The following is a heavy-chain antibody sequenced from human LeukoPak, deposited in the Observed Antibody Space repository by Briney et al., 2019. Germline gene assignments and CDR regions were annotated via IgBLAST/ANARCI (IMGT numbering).Heavy chain of an antibody. D-gene: IGHD3-22*01. CDR2: ISGSGGSS. Sequence: PGGSLRLSCAASGFTFSSYAMSWVRQAPGKGLGWVSAISGSGGSSYYADSVKGRFTISRDNSKNTLYLQMNSLRAEDTAVYYCANARRDYYDSSGYSVFDYWGQGTLVTVSS. CDR1: GFTFSSYA. J-gene: IGHJ4*02. V-gene: IGHV3-23*01. CDR3: ANARRDYYDSSGYSVFDY.